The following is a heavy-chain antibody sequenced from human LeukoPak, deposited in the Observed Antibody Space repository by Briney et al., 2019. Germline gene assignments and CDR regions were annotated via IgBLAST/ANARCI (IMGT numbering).Heavy chain of an antibody. J-gene: IGHJ4*02. D-gene: IGHD3-16*01. V-gene: IGHV4-34*01. Sequence: PSETLSLTCAVYGGSFSGYYWSWIRQPPGKGLEWVGEINHSGSTNYNPSLKSRVTISVDTSKNQFPLKLSSVTAADTAVYYCARGRGYGYWGQGTLVTVSS. CDR2: INHSGST. CDR1: GGSFSGYY. CDR3: ARGRGYGY.